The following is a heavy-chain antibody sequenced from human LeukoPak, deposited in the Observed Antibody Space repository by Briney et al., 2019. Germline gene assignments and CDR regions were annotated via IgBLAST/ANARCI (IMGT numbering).Heavy chain of an antibody. CDR1: GFTFDDYG. D-gene: IGHD6-13*01. Sequence: GGSLRLSCAASGFTFDDYGMSWVRQAPGKGLEWVSGINWNGGSTGYADSVKGRFTISRDNAKNSLYLQMNSLRAEDTALYYCARGTLKAAATDSDYWGQGTLVTVSS. CDR2: INWNGGST. CDR3: ARGTLKAAATDSDY. V-gene: IGHV3-20*04. J-gene: IGHJ4*02.